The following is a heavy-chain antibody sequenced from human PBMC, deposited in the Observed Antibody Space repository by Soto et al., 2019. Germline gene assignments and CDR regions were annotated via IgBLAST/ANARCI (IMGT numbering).Heavy chain of an antibody. D-gene: IGHD1-7*01. CDR3: AKNQERELPRVIDF. CDR1: GLAFGNYA. Sequence: GGSLSLSCATSGLAFGNYAIICFRQAACGGLEWVSSMSGRSSTTYYADSVRGRFTISRDRSKNTLYLQMSSLRAEDTALYYCAKNQERELPRVIDFCGQGTLVTVSA. CDR2: MSGRSSTT. J-gene: IGHJ4*02. V-gene: IGHV3-23*01.